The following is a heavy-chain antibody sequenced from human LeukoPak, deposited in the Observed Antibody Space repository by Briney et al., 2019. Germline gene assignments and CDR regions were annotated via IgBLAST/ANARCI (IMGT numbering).Heavy chain of an antibody. Sequence: GSLRLSCAASGFTFSSYSMNWVRQAPGKGLEWVSSISSSGSYIYYADSVKGRFTISRDNAKNSLYLQMNSLRAEDTAVYYCARAPGYGAAYYDYWGQGTLVTVSS. J-gene: IGHJ4*02. V-gene: IGHV3-21*01. CDR1: GFTFSSYS. CDR2: ISSSGSYI. D-gene: IGHD1-1*01. CDR3: ARAPGYGAAYYDY.